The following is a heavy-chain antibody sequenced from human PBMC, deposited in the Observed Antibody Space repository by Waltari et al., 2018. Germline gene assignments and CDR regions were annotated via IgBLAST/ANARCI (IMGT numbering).Heavy chain of an antibody. J-gene: IGHJ4*02. V-gene: IGHV4-39*07. D-gene: IGHD6-19*01. CDR3: ARLSTSAWYSNFYN. Sequence: QLQLQESGPGLVKSSETLSLTCTVSGVSISSSSHSWGWIRQPPGQGLEWIGSIYYSGSTFYNPSLKSRVTISVDTSKNQFSLSLTSVTAADTAVFYCARLSTSAWYSNFYNWGQGTLVTVSS. CDR2: IYYSGST. CDR1: GVSISSSSHS.